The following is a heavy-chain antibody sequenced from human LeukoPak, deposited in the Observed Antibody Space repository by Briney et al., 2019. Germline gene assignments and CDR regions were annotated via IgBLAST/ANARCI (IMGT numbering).Heavy chain of an antibody. Sequence: GGSLRLSCSASGFTFSSYAMHWVRQAPEKGLEYVSAISSNGGSTYYADSVKGRFTISRDNSKNTLYLQMSSLRAEDTAVYYCERGRLTGGPRYYYYGMDVWGQGTTVTVSS. J-gene: IGHJ6*02. V-gene: IGHV3-64*03. D-gene: IGHD7-27*01. CDR1: GFTFSSYA. CDR3: ERGRLTGGPRYYYYGMDV. CDR2: ISSNGGST.